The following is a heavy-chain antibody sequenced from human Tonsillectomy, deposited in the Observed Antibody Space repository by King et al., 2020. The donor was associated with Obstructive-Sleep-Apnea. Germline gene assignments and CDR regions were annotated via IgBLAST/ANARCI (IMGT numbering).Heavy chain of an antibody. CDR1: GDSIGNGYY. D-gene: IGHD4-11*01. CDR3: ARETTVAPDDDY. CDR2: VYYRGNT. V-gene: IGHV4-38-2*02. J-gene: IGHJ4*02. Sequence: VPLQESGPGLVKPSETLSLTCTVSGDSIGNGYYWGWIRQPPGKGLEFIGSVYYRGNTYYNPSLKSRVTISVDTSKNQFSLNLRFVTAADSAVYFCARETTVAPDDDYWGQGILVTVSS.